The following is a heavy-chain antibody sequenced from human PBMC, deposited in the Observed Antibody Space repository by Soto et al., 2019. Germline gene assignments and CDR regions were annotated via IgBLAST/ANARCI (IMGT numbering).Heavy chain of an antibody. D-gene: IGHD2-21*02. CDR3: ARELYSCGGDCPYYMDY. CDR1: GYTFTDYF. CDR2: ISLYHHST. J-gene: IGHJ4*02. V-gene: IGHV1-46*01. Sequence: QAQLVQSGAEVKKPGASVRLSCKTSGYTFTDYFIHWVRQAPGQGLEWMGIISLYHHSTSYAQKFQGRHTVTNDTSTTTVYMELSSLTSEDTAVYWCARELYSCGGDCPYYMDYWGQGTLVTVSS.